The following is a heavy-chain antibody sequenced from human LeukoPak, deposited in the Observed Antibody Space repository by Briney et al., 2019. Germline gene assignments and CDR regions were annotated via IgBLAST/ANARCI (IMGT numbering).Heavy chain of an antibody. D-gene: IGHD3-16*01. Sequence: GGSLRLSCAASGFSFDDNAMYWVRQAPGKGLEWVSLIGGDGATTYYADSVKGRFNISRDNSKSSLYLQMNSLRSEDSALYYCAKDNQRGGFQHWGQGTLVTVSS. CDR2: IGGDGATT. J-gene: IGHJ1*01. V-gene: IGHV3-43*02. CDR1: GFSFDDNA. CDR3: AKDNQRGGFQH.